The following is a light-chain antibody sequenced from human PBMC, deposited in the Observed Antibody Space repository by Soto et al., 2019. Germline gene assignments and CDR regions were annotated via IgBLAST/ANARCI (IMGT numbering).Light chain of an antibody. CDR1: QSFSDY. Sequence: DMQMTQSPSSLSASVGDRVTITCRASQSFSDYFNWYHHEPGKAPKLLIFCVSNLQSGVPARFSGSASGAVCTLTITSLQPEDIGTYYCQQSFGSSFAFGPGTTVAIK. CDR3: QQSFGSSFA. V-gene: IGKV1-39*01. CDR2: CVS. J-gene: IGKJ3*01.